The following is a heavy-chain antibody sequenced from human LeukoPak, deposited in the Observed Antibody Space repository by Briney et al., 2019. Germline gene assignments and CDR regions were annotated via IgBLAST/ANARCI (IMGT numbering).Heavy chain of an antibody. Sequence: GGSLRLSCAASGFTVDDHGMSWVRHVRGKGREWGSGINGNGGSTMYADSVKARFTISTDNAKNSLYLQMNSLRAEDTALYYCAAGDRNGWYFDCWGQGTLVTVPS. J-gene: IGHJ4*02. CDR1: GFTVDDHG. CDR2: INGNGGST. CDR3: AAGDRNGWYFDC. D-gene: IGHD6-19*01. V-gene: IGHV3-20*04.